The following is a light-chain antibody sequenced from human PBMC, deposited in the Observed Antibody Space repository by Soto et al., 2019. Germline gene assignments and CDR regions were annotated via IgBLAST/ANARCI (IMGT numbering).Light chain of an antibody. CDR1: QGISSY. CDR2: AAS. Sequence: AIRMTQSPSSLSASTGDRVTITVGASQGISSYLAWYQQKPGKAPKLLIYAASTLQSGVPSRFSGSGSGTEFTLTISSLQPEDFATYYCQQLNSYPITFGQGTRLEIK. V-gene: IGKV1-8*01. J-gene: IGKJ5*01. CDR3: QQLNSYPIT.